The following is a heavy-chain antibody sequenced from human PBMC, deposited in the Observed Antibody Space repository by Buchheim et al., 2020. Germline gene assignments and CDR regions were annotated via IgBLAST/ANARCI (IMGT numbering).Heavy chain of an antibody. J-gene: IGHJ4*02. CDR3: ARRYYDYVWGSYRFDY. CDR2: IDSSGST. V-gene: IGHV4-59*08. Sequence: QVQLQESGPGLVKPSETLSLTCTVSGGSNSSYNWRWIRQTPGKGLERIGSIDSSGSTNYNPSLKSLITISVATSTKQSSLQLSSVTAADTAVYYCARRYYDYVWGSYRFDYWGQGTL. CDR1: GGSNSSYN. D-gene: IGHD3-16*02.